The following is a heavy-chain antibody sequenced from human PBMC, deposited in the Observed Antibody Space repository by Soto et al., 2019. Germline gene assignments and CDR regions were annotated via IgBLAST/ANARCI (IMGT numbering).Heavy chain of an antibody. V-gene: IGHV4-34*01. CDR1: GGSFSVYY. J-gene: IGHJ5*02. Sequence: SETMSLTSAAYGGSFSVYYWTWIRQPPGKGLEWIGEINHSGSTNYNPSLKSRVTISVDTSKNQFSLKLSSVTAADTAVYYCAGPNRNHQFDPWGQGTLVTVSS. CDR3: AGPNRNHQFDP. D-gene: IGHD4-4*01. CDR2: INHSGST.